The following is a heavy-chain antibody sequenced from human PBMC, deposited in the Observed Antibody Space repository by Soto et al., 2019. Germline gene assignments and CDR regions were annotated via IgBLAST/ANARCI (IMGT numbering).Heavy chain of an antibody. CDR3: ARVDPEYSRTPRRFDF. CDR1: VFTFGIYA. J-gene: IGHJ4*02. CDR2: ICGGVGSI. D-gene: IGHD6-13*01. Sequence: GLSLRRSGVASVFTFGIYAMSLVLQAAGEGLGWVLSICGGVGSIYYADFVKGRFTITKDKTKNTLALQMHSLRVKDTAVSHCARVDPEYSRTPRRFDFWGQGTLVTVSS. V-gene: IGHV3-23*01.